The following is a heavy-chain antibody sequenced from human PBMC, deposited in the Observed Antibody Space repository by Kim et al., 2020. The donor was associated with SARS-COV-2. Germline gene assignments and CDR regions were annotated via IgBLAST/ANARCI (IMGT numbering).Heavy chain of an antibody. Sequence: GGSLRLSCAASGFTFSSYSMNWVRQAPGKGLEWVSYISSSSSTIYYADSVKGRFTISRDNAKNSLYLQMNSLRAEDTAVYYCARDLSGWLFDYWGQGTLVTVSS. D-gene: IGHD6-13*01. CDR1: GFTFSSYS. V-gene: IGHV3-48*04. J-gene: IGHJ4*02. CDR2: ISSSSSTI. CDR3: ARDLSGWLFDY.